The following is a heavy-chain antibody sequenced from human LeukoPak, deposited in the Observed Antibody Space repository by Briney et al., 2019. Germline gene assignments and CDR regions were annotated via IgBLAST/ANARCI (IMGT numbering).Heavy chain of an antibody. V-gene: IGHV3-7*01. J-gene: IGHJ4*02. CDR3: VRHVDRSFDY. CDR2: INQDGSAK. Sequence: GGSLRLSCAASGFTFSSYWMSWVRQAPGKGLEWVANINQDGSAKYYVDSVRGRFTISRDNAKRSLYLQMNSLRAEDTAVYYCVRHVDRSFDYWGQGSLVTVSS. CDR1: GFTFSSYW. D-gene: IGHD3-9*01.